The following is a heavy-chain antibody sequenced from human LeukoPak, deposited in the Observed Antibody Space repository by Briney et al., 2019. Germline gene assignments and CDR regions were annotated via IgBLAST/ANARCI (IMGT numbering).Heavy chain of an antibody. Sequence: GGSLRLSCAASGFTFSSYWMHWVRQAPGKGLVWVSRIDSDGNITSYADSVRGRFTISRDNAKNTLYLQMNSLRAEDTAVYYCARISYDSSGYYDYWGQGTLVTVSS. D-gene: IGHD3-22*01. CDR1: GFTFSSYW. CDR3: ARISYDSSGYYDY. V-gene: IGHV3-74*01. J-gene: IGHJ4*02. CDR2: IDSDGNIT.